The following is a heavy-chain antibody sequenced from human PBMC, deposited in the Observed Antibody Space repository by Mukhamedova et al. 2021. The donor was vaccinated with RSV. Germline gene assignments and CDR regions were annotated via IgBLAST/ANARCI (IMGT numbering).Heavy chain of an antibody. D-gene: IGHD2-15*01. J-gene: IGHJ5*02. Sequence: TNTGNPTYAQGFTGRFVFSLDTSVSTAYLQISSLKAEDTAVYYCARDCSGGSCLGTGFDPWGQGTLVTVSS. CDR2: TNTGNP. CDR3: ARDCSGGSCLGTGFDP. V-gene: IGHV7-4-1*02.